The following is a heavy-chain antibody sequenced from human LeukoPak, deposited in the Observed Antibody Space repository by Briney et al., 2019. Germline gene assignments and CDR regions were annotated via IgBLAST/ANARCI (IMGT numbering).Heavy chain of an antibody. J-gene: IGHJ4*02. D-gene: IGHD5-18*01. CDR3: ASSRRGYSYGPGGDYFDY. Sequence: SVKVSCKASGGTFSSYSISWVRQAPGQGLEWMGIIIPILGIANYAHKFQGRVTITADQYTSTAYMDLSSLRSEDTAVYYCASSRRGYSYGPGGDYFDYWGQGTLVTVSS. CDR2: IIPILGIA. CDR1: GGTFSSYS. V-gene: IGHV1-69*02.